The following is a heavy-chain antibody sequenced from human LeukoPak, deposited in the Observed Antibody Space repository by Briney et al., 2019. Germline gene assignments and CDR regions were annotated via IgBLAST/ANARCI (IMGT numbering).Heavy chain of an antibody. CDR3: ARDSPDGSGTYYNDSPDY. Sequence: ASVKVSCKASGYTFSSYGISWVRQAPGQGLECMGWISAYNGNTNYRQKLQGRVTMTTDTFTGTAYMDLRSLRSDDAAIYYCARDSPDGSGTYYNDSPDYWGQGTLVTVSS. V-gene: IGHV1-18*01. D-gene: IGHD3-10*01. J-gene: IGHJ4*02. CDR1: GYTFSSYG. CDR2: ISAYNGNT.